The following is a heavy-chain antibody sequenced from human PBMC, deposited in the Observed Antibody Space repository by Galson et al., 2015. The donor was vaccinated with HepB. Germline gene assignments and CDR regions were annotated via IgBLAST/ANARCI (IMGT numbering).Heavy chain of an antibody. V-gene: IGHV3-23*01. Sequence: SLRLSCAASGFTFNNYVMSWVRQAPGKGLEWISSISGSAASTWFADSVKGRFTISRDNSKNTLYLQMNSLRAEDTAVYYCAKGVEKWHYYYYGLDVWGQGTTCTVSS. CDR3: AKGVEKWHYYYYGLDV. D-gene: IGHD3-3*01. CDR2: ISGSAAST. J-gene: IGHJ6*02. CDR1: GFTFNNYV.